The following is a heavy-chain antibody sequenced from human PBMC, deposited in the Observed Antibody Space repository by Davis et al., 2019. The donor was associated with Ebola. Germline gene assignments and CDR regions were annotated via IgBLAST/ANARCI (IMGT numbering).Heavy chain of an antibody. CDR2: ISGYNGNT. Sequence: ASVKVSCKASGYTFTTYGISWVRQAPGQGLEWMGWISGYNGNTNYAQKVQGKVTMTTDTSTTTAYMELRSLRSDDTAVYYCARDGFNYNSFDAFDIWGQGTMVTVSS. V-gene: IGHV1-18*01. CDR1: GYTFTTYG. CDR3: ARDGFNYNSFDAFDI. J-gene: IGHJ3*02. D-gene: IGHD1-1*01.